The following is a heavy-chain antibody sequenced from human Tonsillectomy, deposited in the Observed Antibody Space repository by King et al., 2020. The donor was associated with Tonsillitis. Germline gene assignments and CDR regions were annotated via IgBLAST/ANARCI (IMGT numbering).Heavy chain of an antibody. D-gene: IGHD2-15*01. Sequence: VQLVESGGGLVKPGGSLRLSCAASGFTFSSYSMNWVRQAPGKGLEWVSSISSSSSYIYYADSVKGRFSISRDNAKNSLYLQMNSLRAEDTAVYYCAGEPGYCSGGSCYDYGMDVWGQGTTVTVSS. CDR2: ISSSSSYI. J-gene: IGHJ6*02. CDR3: AGEPGYCSGGSCYDYGMDV. V-gene: IGHV3-21*01. CDR1: GFTFSSYS.